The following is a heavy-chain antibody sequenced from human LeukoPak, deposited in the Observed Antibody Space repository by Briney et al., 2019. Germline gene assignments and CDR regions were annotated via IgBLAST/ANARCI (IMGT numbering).Heavy chain of an antibody. D-gene: IGHD3-10*01. J-gene: IGHJ6*02. CDR1: GYTFTSYG. CDR3: ARMGGITMVRGVIPYYYGMDV. V-gene: IGHV1-18*01. CDR2: ISAYNGNT. Sequence: GASVKVSCKASGYTFTSYGISWVRQAPGQGLEWMGWISAYNGNTNYAQKLQGRVTMTTDTSTSTAYMELRSLRSDDTAVYYCARMGGITMVRGVIPYYYGMDVWGQGTTVTVSS.